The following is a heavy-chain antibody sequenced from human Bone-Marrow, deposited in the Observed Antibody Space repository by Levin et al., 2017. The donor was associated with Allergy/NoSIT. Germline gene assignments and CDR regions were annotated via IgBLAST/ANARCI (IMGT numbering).Heavy chain of an antibody. CDR1: GYSFTSYW. D-gene: IGHD4-17*01. CDR3: ARRTTSRNAFDI. V-gene: IGHV5-51*01. J-gene: IGHJ3*02. CDR2: IYPGDSDT. Sequence: AASVKVSCKGSGYSFTSYWIGWVRQMPGKGLEWMGIIYPGDSDTRYSPSFQGQVTISADKSISIAYLQWSSLKASDTAIYYCARRTTSRNAFDIWGQGTMVTVSS.